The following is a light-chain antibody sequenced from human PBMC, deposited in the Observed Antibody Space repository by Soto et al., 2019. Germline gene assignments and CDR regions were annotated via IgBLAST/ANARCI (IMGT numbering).Light chain of an antibody. CDR1: QSVNSKY. J-gene: IGKJ4*01. V-gene: IGKV3-20*01. Sequence: EIVLTQSPGTLFLSPGERTTLSCRASQSVNSKYLAWFQQKPGQAPRLLMYGATSRATGIPDRFSGGGSGTDFTLTISRLEPDDFAVYYCHRYGNSVFGGGTKVEIK. CDR3: HRYGNSV. CDR2: GAT.